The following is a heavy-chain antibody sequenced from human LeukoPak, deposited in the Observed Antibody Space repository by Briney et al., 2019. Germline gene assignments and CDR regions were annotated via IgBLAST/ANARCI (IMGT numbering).Heavy chain of an antibody. V-gene: IGHV3-21*01. CDR2: ISSSSSYI. D-gene: IGHD1-26*01. J-gene: IGHJ4*02. CDR3: ARDPPRIVGATPDYLDY. CDR1: GFTFSSYS. Sequence: GGSLRLSCAASGFTFSSYSMNWVRQAPGKGLEWVSSISSSSSYIYYADSVKGRFTISRDNAKNSLYLQMNSLRAEDTAVYHCARDPPRIVGATPDYLDYWGQGTLVTVSS.